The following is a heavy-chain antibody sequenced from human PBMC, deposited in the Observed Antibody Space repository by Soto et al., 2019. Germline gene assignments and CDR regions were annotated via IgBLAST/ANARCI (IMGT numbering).Heavy chain of an antibody. J-gene: IGHJ4*02. V-gene: IGHV4-59*08. CDR2: IYYSGST. Sequence: SETLSLTCTVSGGSISSYYWSWIRQPPGKGLEWIGYIYYSGSTNYNPSLKSRVTISVDTSKNQFSLKLSSVTAADTAVYYCARLTRRGYSGYDSGYYFDYWSQGTLVTVSS. D-gene: IGHD5-12*01. CDR3: ARLTRRGYSGYDSGYYFDY. CDR1: GGSISSYY.